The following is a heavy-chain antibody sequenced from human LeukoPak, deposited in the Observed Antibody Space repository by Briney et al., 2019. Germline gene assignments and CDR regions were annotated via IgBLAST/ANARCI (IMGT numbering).Heavy chain of an antibody. CDR2: IYHSGST. V-gene: IGHV4-30-2*01. CDR1: GGSISSGGYS. J-gene: IGHJ5*02. CDR3: ARGQQLAPFDP. Sequence: SETLSLTCAVSGGSISSGGYSWSWIRQPPGKGLEWIGYIYHSGSTYYNPSLKSRVTISVDRSKNQFSLELSSVTAADTAVYYCARGQQLAPFDPWGQGTLVTVSS. D-gene: IGHD6-13*01.